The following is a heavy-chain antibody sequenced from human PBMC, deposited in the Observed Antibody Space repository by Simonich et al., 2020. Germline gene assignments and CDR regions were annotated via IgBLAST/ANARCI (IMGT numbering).Heavy chain of an antibody. D-gene: IGHD3-10*01. J-gene: IGHJ4*02. V-gene: IGHV1-69*09. CDR1: GGTFSSYA. CDR3: ARTNTMRELDTMVRGVDYFDY. Sequence: QVQLVQSGAEVKKPGSSVKVSCKASGGTFSSYAISWVRQAPGQGLEWRGGLIPILCIANHEQKYQGRVTITADQSTSTAYMELSSLRSEDTAVYYCARTNTMRELDTMVRGVDYFDYWGQGTLVTVSS. CDR2: LIPILCIA.